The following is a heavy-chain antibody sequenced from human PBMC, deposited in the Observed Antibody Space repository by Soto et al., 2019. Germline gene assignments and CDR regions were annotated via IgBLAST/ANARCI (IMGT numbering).Heavy chain of an antibody. J-gene: IGHJ5*02. CDR2: INLNSGGT. D-gene: IGHD1-1*01. Sequence: QVQLVQSGAEVKKSGASVKVSCKASGYTFTAYYMHWVRQAPGQGLEWMGWINLNSGGTNYAQKFQGWVTMTRDTSITTAYMELSRLRFDDTAVYYCARGEDGYNYLFDPWGQGTPVTVAS. CDR3: ARGEDGYNYLFDP. V-gene: IGHV1-2*04. CDR1: GYTFTAYY.